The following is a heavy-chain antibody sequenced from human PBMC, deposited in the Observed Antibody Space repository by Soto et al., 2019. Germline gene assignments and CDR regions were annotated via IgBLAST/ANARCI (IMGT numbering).Heavy chain of an antibody. CDR1: GFSLTTDRAG. D-gene: IGHD1-26*01. CDR2: IYWDDSK. Sequence: QITLKESGPTLVKPTQTLTLTCTFSGFSLTTDRAGVGWIRQPPGEALEWLAVIYWDDSKTYRPSLESRLTITQDTPKNQVALTMTNMDSVDTATYYCAHAYGGRSLYWGQGTLVTVSS. V-gene: IGHV2-5*02. CDR3: AHAYGGRSLY. J-gene: IGHJ4*02.